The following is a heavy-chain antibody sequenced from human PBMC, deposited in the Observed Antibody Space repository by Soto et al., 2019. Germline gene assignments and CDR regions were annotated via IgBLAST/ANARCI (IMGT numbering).Heavy chain of an antibody. CDR2: ISSGSRTI. Sequence: GGSLRLSCAASGFSISYYYMSWIRQAPGKGLERLSYISSGSRTIYYADSIKGRFIISRDNAKNSLYLQMNSLRAEDTAVYYCARDHYDYXWGSHRPVDYYYYGLDVWGPGTTVTVSS. CDR1: GFSISYYY. J-gene: IGHJ6*02. CDR3: ARDHYDYXWGSHRPVDYYYYGLDV. D-gene: IGHD3-16*02. V-gene: IGHV3-11*01.